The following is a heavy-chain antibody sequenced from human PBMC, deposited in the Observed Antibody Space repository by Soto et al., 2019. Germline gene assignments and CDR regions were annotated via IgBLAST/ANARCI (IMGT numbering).Heavy chain of an antibody. CDR1: GFTFSDYY. J-gene: IGHJ4*02. CDR2: ISSSSSYT. V-gene: IGHV3-11*06. CDR3: AREKGYDFWSGYLG. Sequence: QVQLVEAGGGLVKPGGSLRLSCAASGFTFSDYYMSWIRQAPGKGLEWVSYISSSSSYTNYADSVKGRFTISRDNAKNSLYLQMNSLRAEDTAVYYCAREKGYDFWSGYLGWGQGTLVTVSS. D-gene: IGHD3-3*01.